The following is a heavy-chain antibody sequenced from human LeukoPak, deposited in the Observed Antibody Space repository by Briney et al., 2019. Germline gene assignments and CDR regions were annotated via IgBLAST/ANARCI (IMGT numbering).Heavy chain of an antibody. CDR2: INAGNGNT. CDR1: GYTFTRYA. CDR3: ASSTYYYDSSGYSGALDI. J-gene: IGHJ3*02. Sequence: ASVKVSCKASGYTFTRYAIHWVRQAPGQRLEWMGWINAGNGNTKYSEKLQGRVTITRDTSANTAYMELSSLRSEDTAVYYCASSTYYYDSSGYSGALDIWGQGTMVTVSS. V-gene: IGHV1-3*01. D-gene: IGHD3-22*01.